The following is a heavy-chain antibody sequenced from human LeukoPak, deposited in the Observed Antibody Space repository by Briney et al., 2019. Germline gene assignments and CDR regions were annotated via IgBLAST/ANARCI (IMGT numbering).Heavy chain of an antibody. Sequence: GASVKVSCKASGYTFTSYAMNWVRQAPGQGLEWMGWINTNTGNPTYAQGFTGRFVFSLDTSVSTAYLQISSLKAEDTAVYYCARGRYSYGSYYYYMDVWGKGTTVTVSS. J-gene: IGHJ6*03. V-gene: IGHV7-4-1*02. D-gene: IGHD5-18*01. CDR2: INTNTGNP. CDR3: ARGRYSYGSYYYYMDV. CDR1: GYTFTSYA.